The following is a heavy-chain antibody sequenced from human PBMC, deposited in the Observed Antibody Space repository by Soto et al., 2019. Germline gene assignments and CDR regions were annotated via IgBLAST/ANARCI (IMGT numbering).Heavy chain of an antibody. CDR3: ARDGDYVWGSYRLPGLGY. J-gene: IGHJ4*02. Sequence: QVQLVQSGAEVKKPGASVKVSCKASGYTFTGYYMHWVRQAPGQGLEWMGWINPNSGGTNYAQKFQGWVTMTRDTSISTAYMELSRLRSDDTAVYYCARDGDYVWGSYRLPGLGYWGQGTLVTVSS. D-gene: IGHD3-16*02. V-gene: IGHV1-2*04. CDR1: GYTFTGYY. CDR2: INPNSGGT.